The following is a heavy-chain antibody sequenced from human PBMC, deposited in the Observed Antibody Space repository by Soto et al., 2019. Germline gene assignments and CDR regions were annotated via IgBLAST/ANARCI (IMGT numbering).Heavy chain of an antibody. CDR3: AREVQVHTPAFVY. D-gene: IGHD3-10*01. Sequence: QVQLVQSGAEMKKPGSSVKVSCQSSGGTFNTYAMNWVRQAPGQGPEWMGDISPMFGAANYAPKFQGRVTITADELRGTSYMQLSSLTSEDTALYFCAREVQVHTPAFVYWGQGTLVTVSS. V-gene: IGHV1-69*19. CDR1: GGTFNTYA. J-gene: IGHJ4*02. CDR2: ISPMFGAA.